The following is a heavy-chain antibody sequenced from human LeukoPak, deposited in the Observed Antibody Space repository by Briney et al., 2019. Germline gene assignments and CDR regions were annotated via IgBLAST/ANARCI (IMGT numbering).Heavy chain of an antibody. J-gene: IGHJ4*02. CDR1: EFTVSSNY. CDR2: IYSGDTT. Sequence: GGSLRLSCAASEFTVSSNYMSWVRQAPGKGLEWVSVIYSGDTTYYADSVKGRFTISRDDSKNTLYLQMNRVRAEDTAVYYCARVTLRYYFDYWGQGTLVTVSS. V-gene: IGHV3-66*01. CDR3: ARVTLRYYFDY. D-gene: IGHD3-10*01.